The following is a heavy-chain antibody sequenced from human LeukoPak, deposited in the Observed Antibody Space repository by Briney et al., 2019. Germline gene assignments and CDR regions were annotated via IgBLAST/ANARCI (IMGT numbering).Heavy chain of an antibody. CDR1: GYTFTIYG. CDR2: ISAYNGNT. Sequence: GASVTVSFTSSGYTFTIYGISWVRQGHGQGLEWEGWISAYNGNTNSAQKLQGRVTITTDTYTITAYMELTSLTSDYTAVYYCARAREDYYYVWGSYPKYYFDYWGQGTLVTVSS. J-gene: IGHJ4*02. D-gene: IGHD3-16*02. V-gene: IGHV1-18*01. CDR3: ARAREDYYYVWGSYPKYYFDY.